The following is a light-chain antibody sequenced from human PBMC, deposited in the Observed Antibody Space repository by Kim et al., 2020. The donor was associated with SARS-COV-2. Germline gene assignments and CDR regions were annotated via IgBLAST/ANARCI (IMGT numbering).Light chain of an antibody. J-gene: IGLJ1*01. V-gene: IGLV3-1*01. CDR2: QDS. CDR3: QAWDSSTGV. Sequence: VSPGQTASITCSGDKLGDKYACWYQQKPGQSPVLVIYQDSKRPSGIPERFSGSNSGNTATLTISGTQAMDEADYYCQAWDSSTGVFGTGTQLTVL. CDR1: KLGDKY.